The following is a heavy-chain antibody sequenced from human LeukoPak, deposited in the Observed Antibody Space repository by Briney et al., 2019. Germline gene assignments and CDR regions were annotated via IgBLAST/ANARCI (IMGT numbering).Heavy chain of an antibody. CDR2: IRSKAHNYAT. CDR3: FRYFFDTSGYYSGV. CDR1: GFTFSGSA. V-gene: IGHV3-73*01. J-gene: IGHJ4*02. Sequence: PGGSLRLSCAASGFTFSGSAMHWVRQAPGKGLEWVGRIRSKAHNYATEYAASVKGRFTISRDDSKNTTYLQTNSLKSEDTAVYFCFRYFFDTSGYYSGVWGQGTLVTVSS. D-gene: IGHD3-22*01.